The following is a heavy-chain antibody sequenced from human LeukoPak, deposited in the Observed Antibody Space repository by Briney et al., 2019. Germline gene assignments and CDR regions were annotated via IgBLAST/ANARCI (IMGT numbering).Heavy chain of an antibody. CDR2: ISTTSTFI. V-gene: IGHV3-21*01. CDR3: ARDPPSFQH. J-gene: IGHJ1*01. CDR1: GFTFSSYN. Sequence: GGSLRLSCEASGFTFSSYNMNWVRQAPGKGLEWVSSISTTSTFIYYADSVKGRFTISRDNAKNSLYLQMNSLRAEDTAPYYCARDPPSFQHWGQGTLVTVSS.